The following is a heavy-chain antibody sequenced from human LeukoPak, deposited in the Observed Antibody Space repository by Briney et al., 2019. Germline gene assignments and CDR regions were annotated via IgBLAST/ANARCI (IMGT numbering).Heavy chain of an antibody. CDR1: GFTFSTYA. Sequence: GGSLRLSCAASGFTFSTYAMSWVRQAPGKGLEWVSGIGGSGRSAYYADSVKGRFTISRDNSKNTLYLEMNSLRAEDTAVYYYAKTLYGGKDYWGQGTLVTVSS. CDR3: AKTLYGGKDY. J-gene: IGHJ4*02. V-gene: IGHV3-23*01. CDR2: IGGSGRSA. D-gene: IGHD4-23*01.